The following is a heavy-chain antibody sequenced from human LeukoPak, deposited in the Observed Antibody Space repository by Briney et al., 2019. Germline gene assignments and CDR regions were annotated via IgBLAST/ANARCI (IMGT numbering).Heavy chain of an antibody. V-gene: IGHV4-4*07. Sequence: SETLSLTCTVSGGSISSYYWSWIRQPAEKGLEWIGRIYTSGSTNYNPSLKSRVTMSVDTSKNQFSLKLSPVTAADTAVYYCATTMKSYGSRNDAFDIWGQGTMVTVSS. CDR2: IYTSGST. CDR1: GGSISSYY. D-gene: IGHD5-18*01. J-gene: IGHJ3*02. CDR3: ATTMKSYGSRNDAFDI.